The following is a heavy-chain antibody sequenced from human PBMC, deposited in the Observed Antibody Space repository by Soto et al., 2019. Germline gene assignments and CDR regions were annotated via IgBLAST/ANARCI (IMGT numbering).Heavy chain of an antibody. J-gene: IGHJ4*02. CDR3: ARQWAPTYYDYLWGSPIPYYFDY. V-gene: IGHV3-7*01. Sequence: EVQLVESGGGLVQPGGSLRLSCAASGFTFSSYWMSWVRQAPGKGLEWVANIKQDGSEKYYVDSVKGRFTISRDNAKNSLYLQMNSLRAEDTAVYYCARQWAPTYYDYLWGSPIPYYFDYWGEGTLVTVSS. D-gene: IGHD3-16*01. CDR2: IKQDGSEK. CDR1: GFTFSSYW.